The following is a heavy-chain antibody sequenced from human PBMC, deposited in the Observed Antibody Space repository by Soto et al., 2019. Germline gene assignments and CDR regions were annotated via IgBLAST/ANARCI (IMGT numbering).Heavy chain of an antibody. D-gene: IGHD5-18*01. J-gene: IGHJ6*02. CDR1: GFTFDDYT. V-gene: IGHV3-43*01. Sequence: GGSLRLSCAASGFTFDDYTMHWVHQAPGKGLEWVSLISWDGGSTYYADSVKGRFTISRDNSKNSLYLQMNSLRTEDTALYYCAKASYGKLAYYYYGMDVWGQGTTVTSP. CDR3: AKASYGKLAYYYYGMDV. CDR2: ISWDGGST.